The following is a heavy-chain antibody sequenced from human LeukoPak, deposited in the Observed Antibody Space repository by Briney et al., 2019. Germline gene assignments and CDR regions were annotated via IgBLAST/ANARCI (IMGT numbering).Heavy chain of an antibody. Sequence: SETLSLTCAVYGGSFSGYYWSWIRQPPGKGLEWIGYIYYSGSTNYNPSLKSRVTISVDTSKNQFSLKLSSVTAADTAVYYCARDGDYGDYHDYWGQGTLVTVSS. CDR2: IYYSGST. CDR3: ARDGDYGDYHDY. D-gene: IGHD4-17*01. CDR1: GGSFSGYY. V-gene: IGHV4-59*01. J-gene: IGHJ4*02.